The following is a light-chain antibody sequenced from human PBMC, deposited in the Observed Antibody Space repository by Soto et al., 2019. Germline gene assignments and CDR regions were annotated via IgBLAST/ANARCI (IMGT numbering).Light chain of an antibody. CDR3: QQYDTSLT. CDR2: DTS. Sequence: IVLTQSPASLSLSPGEKATLSCGASHTIASVYLAWYQHKPGLAPRLLIYDTSIRATGIPDRLAGSGSGTDFNLTLRGLEPENLAVYYGQQYDTSLTFGGGTKVEIK. CDR1: HTIASVY. V-gene: IGKV3D-20*01. J-gene: IGKJ4*01.